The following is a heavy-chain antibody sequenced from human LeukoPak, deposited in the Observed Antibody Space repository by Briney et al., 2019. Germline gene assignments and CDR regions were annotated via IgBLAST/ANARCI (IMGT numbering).Heavy chain of an antibody. J-gene: IGHJ4*02. V-gene: IGHV1-8*01. CDR1: GYTFSTYD. CDR3: ARGTPYCSSASCYNY. Sequence: ASVKVSCKASGYTFSTYDINWVRQAPGQGLEWMGWMNPNSGNTGYAQKFQGRVTMTRDTSITTAYMELSSLRSEDTAVYYCARGTPYCSSASCYNYWGQGTLVTVSS. CDR2: MNPNSGNT. D-gene: IGHD2-2*02.